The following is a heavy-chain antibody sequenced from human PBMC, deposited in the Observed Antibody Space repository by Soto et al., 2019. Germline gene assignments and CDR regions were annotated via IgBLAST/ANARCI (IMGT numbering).Heavy chain of an antibody. J-gene: IGHJ4*02. CDR3: AKPLFTQTSTMVRGVMGIPSDY. CDR2: ISGSGGST. Sequence: PGGSLRLSCAASGFTFSSYAMSWVRQAPGKGLEWVSAISGSGGSTYYADSVKGRFTISRDNSKNTLYLQMNSLRAEDTAVYYCAKPLFTQTSTMVRGVMGIPSDYWGQGTLVTVSS. CDR1: GFTFSSYA. D-gene: IGHD3-10*01. V-gene: IGHV3-23*01.